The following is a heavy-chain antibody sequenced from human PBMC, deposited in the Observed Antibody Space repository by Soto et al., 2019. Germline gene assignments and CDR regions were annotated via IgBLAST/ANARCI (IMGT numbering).Heavy chain of an antibody. V-gene: IGHV1-69*08. D-gene: IGHD1-1*01. CDR3: VRDWESTTQTWGVGDS. CDR2: IIPIFGVT. J-gene: IGHJ4*02. Sequence: QVQLVQSGAEVKKPGSSVKVSCKASGGTFSSYTITWVRQAPGQGLEWLGRIIPIFGVTNYAQKFQDRVTIPADRSTTTAYMELSRPRSEDTAVYYCVRDWESTTQTWGVGDSWGQGTLVTVSS. CDR1: GGTFSSYT.